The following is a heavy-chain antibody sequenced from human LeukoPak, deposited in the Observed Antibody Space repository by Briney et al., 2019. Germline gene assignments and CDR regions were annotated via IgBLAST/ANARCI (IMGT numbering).Heavy chain of an antibody. CDR3: AKDRDKFWSGSQV. CDR2: ISYDGSNK. V-gene: IGHV3-30*18. Sequence: GKSLRLSCAASGFTFSSYVMHWVRQAPGKGLEWVAVISYDGSNKYYADSVKGRFTISRDNSKSTLYLQMNSLRTEDTAVYYCAKDRDKFWSGSQVWGQGTLVTVSS. J-gene: IGHJ4*02. D-gene: IGHD3-3*01. CDR1: GFTFSSYV.